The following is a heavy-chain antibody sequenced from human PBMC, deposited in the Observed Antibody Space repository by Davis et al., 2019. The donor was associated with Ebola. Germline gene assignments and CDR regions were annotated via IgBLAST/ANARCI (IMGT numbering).Heavy chain of an antibody. Sequence: ASVKVSCKASGCTFTDYNIHWMRQAPGQGLEWLGRVILKSGATNYAQKFQGRVTMTRDTSISTVYMELSSLRYDDTADYYCARGHNYAHEYWGQGTQVTVSS. J-gene: IGHJ4*02. D-gene: IGHD4-11*01. CDR3: ARGHNYAHEY. CDR1: GCTFTDYN. CDR2: VILKSGAT. V-gene: IGHV1-2*06.